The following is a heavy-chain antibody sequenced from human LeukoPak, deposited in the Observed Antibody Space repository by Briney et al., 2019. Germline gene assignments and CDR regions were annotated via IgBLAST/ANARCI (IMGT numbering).Heavy chain of an antibody. V-gene: IGHV4-30-2*01. D-gene: IGHD3-10*01. CDR3: ASPMTFVVRGVAGIDAFDI. CDR1: GVSISSGGYY. J-gene: IGHJ3*02. CDR2: ITHSGTT. Sequence: SETLSLTCTVSGVSISSGGYYWTWIRQPPGKGLEWIGYITHSGTTYYNPSLRSGVTISVDRSKNLFSLRLTSVTAADTAIYYCASPMTFVVRGVAGIDAFDIWGQGTMVTVSS.